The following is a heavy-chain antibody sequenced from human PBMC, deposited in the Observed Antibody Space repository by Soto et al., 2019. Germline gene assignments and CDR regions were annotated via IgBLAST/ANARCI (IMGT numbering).Heavy chain of an antibody. CDR3: AREYNWNYNYYYGMDV. V-gene: IGHV1-69*13. CDR1: GGTFSSYA. D-gene: IGHD1-20*01. J-gene: IGHJ6*02. Sequence: SVKVSGKASGGTFSSYAISWVLQAPGQGLEWVGGIIPIFGTANYAQKFQGRVTITADESTSTAYRELSSLRSDDTAVYYCAREYNWNYNYYYGMDVWGQGTTVTVSS. CDR2: IIPIFGTA.